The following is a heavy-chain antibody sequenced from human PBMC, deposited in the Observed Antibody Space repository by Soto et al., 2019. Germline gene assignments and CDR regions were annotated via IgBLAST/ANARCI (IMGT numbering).Heavy chain of an antibody. CDR1: GYNFIAYY. CDR2: VRPYNGAT. J-gene: IGHJ4*02. D-gene: IGHD3-10*01. CDR3: ARFEGSANLVGD. V-gene: IGHV1-2*02. Sequence: ASVKVSCKTSGYNFIAYYVHWVRQAPGQGLEGMGYVRPYNGATIYEQKFRGRVTLTRDTSITTAYMDLTRLTSDDTAIYYCARFEGSANLVGDWGQGTQVTVSS.